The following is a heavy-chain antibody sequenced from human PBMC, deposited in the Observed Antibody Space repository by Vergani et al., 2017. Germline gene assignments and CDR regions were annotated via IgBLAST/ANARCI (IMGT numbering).Heavy chain of an antibody. Sequence: QVQLVQSGAEVKKPGSSVKVSCKASGGTFSSYAISWVRQAPGQGLEWMGGIIPIFGTANYAQKFQGRVTITADESTSTAYMELSSLRSEDTAVYYCARDRYYYDSSGYYHSYYFDYWGQGTLVTVSS. J-gene: IGHJ4*02. CDR3: ARDRYYYDSSGYYHSYYFDY. CDR1: GGTFSSYA. CDR2: IIPIFGTA. V-gene: IGHV1-69*01. D-gene: IGHD3-22*01.